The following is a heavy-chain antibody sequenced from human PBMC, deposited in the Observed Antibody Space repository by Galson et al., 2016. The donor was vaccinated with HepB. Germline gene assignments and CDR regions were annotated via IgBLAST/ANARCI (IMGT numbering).Heavy chain of an antibody. CDR2: IFPGDPDS. J-gene: IGHJ4*02. V-gene: IGHV5-51*01. CDR3: ARQLNGYFFDF. CDR1: GYSFSSYW. D-gene: IGHD3-22*01. Sequence: QSGAEVKEPGESLKISCKGSGYSFSSYWIGWVRQRPGKGLEWMGVIFPGDPDSRYNPSFEGQVTFSVDKSISTAYLQWSSLEASDTAMYFCARQLNGYFFDFWGQGTRITVSS.